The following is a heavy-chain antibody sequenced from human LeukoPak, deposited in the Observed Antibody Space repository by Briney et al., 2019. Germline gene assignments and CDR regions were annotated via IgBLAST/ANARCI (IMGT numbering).Heavy chain of an antibody. CDR1: GGSFSGYY. Sequence: SETLSLTCAVYGGSFSGYYWSWIRQPPGKGLEWIGEINHSGSTNYNPSLKSRVTISVDTSKNQFSLKLSSVTAADTAVYYCASHVGSGSYYTDYWGQGTLVTVPS. J-gene: IGHJ4*02. V-gene: IGHV4-34*01. D-gene: IGHD3-10*01. CDR2: INHSGST. CDR3: ASHVGSGSYYTDY.